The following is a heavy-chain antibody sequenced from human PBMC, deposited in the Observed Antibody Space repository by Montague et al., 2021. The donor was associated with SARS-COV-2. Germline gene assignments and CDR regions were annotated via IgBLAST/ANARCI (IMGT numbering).Heavy chain of an antibody. CDR1: GGSISSYF. CDR2: IHYSGST. Sequence: SETLSLTCTVSGGSISSYFWSWIRQPPGKGMEWIGYIHYSGSTNSNPSLKSRVTISVGTSKNQFSLKLRSATAADTAVYYCARDGDSGGWYCFDPWGQGTLVTVSS. CDR3: ARDGDSGGWYCFDP. J-gene: IGHJ5*02. D-gene: IGHD6-19*01. V-gene: IGHV4-59*13.